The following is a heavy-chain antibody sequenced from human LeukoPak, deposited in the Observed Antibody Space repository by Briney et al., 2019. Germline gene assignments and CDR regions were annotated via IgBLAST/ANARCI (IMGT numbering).Heavy chain of an antibody. CDR1: GGSFSGYY. CDR3: ARRSNSYYDFWSGYYFDY. J-gene: IGHJ4*02. V-gene: IGHV4-34*01. Sequence: SETLSLTCAVYGGSFSGYYWSWIRQPPGKGLEWIGEINHSGSTNYNPSLKSRVTISVDTSKNQFSLKLSSVTAADTAVYYCARRSNSYYDFWSGYYFDYWGQGTLVTVSS. D-gene: IGHD3-3*01. CDR2: INHSGST.